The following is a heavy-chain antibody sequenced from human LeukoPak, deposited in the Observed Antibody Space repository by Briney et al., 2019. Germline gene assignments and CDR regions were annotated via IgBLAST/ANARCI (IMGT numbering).Heavy chain of an antibody. CDR2: LLYDGNTK. J-gene: IGHJ6*03. D-gene: IGHD1-14*01. CDR1: GFSLSNYG. CDR3: ARDHRPEIQYYYMDV. Sequence: GGSLRLSCAASGFSLSNYGVHWVRQAPGKGLEWVAALLYDGNTKHYADSVKGRLTTSRDISKNTFYLQMNSLTAEDTAVYYCARDHRPEIQYYYMDVWGKGTTVAVSS. V-gene: IGHV3-33*01.